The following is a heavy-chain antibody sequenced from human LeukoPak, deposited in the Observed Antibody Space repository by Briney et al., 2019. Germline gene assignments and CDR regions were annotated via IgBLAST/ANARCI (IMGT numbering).Heavy chain of an antibody. CDR2: IYHSGGT. D-gene: IGHD3-10*01. CDR3: ASMDTMVRGVIIPDYYYYYMDV. CDR1: GYSISSGYY. J-gene: IGHJ6*03. Sequence: SETLSLTCTVSGYSISSGYYWGWIRQPPGKGLEWIGSIYHSGGTYYNPSLKSRVTISVDTSKNQFSLKLSSVTAADTAVYYCASMDTMVRGVIIPDYYYYYMDVWGKGTTVTISS. V-gene: IGHV4-38-2*02.